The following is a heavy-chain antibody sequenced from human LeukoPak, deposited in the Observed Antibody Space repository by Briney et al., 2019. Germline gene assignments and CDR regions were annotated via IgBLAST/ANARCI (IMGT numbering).Heavy chain of an antibody. CDR1: GGSISSYY. J-gene: IGHJ4*02. D-gene: IGHD1-14*01. CDR3: ARGTAAASGSLDY. V-gene: IGHV4-59*08. CDR2: IPYSGST. Sequence: SETLSLTCTVSGGSISSYYWTWIRQPPGRGLEWIGYIPYSGSTTYNPSLRSRVTMSVDTSKDQISLKLTSVTAADTAVYYCARGTAAASGSLDYWGQGTLVTVSS.